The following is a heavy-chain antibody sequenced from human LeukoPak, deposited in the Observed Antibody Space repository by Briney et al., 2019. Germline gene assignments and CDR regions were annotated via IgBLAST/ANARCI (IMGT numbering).Heavy chain of an antibody. CDR1: GGSFSGYY. J-gene: IGHJ4*02. V-gene: IGHV4-34*01. Sequence: SETLSLTCAVSGGSFSGYYWSWIRQPPGKGLEWIGEISHSGSTNYNPYLKNRVTITLDTSKNEFSLKLSSVTAADTGVYYCARGRSTYYDILTGCLFDYWGQGTLVTVSS. CDR2: ISHSGST. D-gene: IGHD3-9*01. CDR3: ARGRSTYYDILTGCLFDY.